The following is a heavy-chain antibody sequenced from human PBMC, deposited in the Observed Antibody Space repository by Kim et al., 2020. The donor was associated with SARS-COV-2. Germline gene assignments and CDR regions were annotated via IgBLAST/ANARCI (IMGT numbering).Heavy chain of an antibody. D-gene: IGHD6-19*01. Sequence: AASVKSRITINPDKSKNQFSLRVNSVTPEDTAVYYCARGIAVAGASTFDYWGQGTLVTVSS. J-gene: IGHJ4*02. CDR3: ARGIAVAGASTFDY. V-gene: IGHV6-1*01.